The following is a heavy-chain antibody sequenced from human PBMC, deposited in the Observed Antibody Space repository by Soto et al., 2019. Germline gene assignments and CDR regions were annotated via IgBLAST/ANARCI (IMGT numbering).Heavy chain of an antibody. CDR3: ATTYSSSWVGVWY. CDR2: ISSNGGST. Sequence: GGSLRLSCAASGFTFSSYAMHWVRQAPGKGLEYVSGISSNGGSTDYANSVKGRFTISRDNAKNSLYLQMNSLRAEDTAVYYCATTYSSSWVGVWYWGQGTPVTVSS. CDR1: GFTFSSYA. V-gene: IGHV3-64*01. D-gene: IGHD6-13*01. J-gene: IGHJ4*02.